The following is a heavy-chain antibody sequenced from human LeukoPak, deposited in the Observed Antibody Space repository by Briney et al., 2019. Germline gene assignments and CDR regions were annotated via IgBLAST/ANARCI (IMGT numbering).Heavy chain of an antibody. CDR3: AKDRGDTSSPPFDY. Sequence: GGSLRLSCAASGFTFTSYAMSWVRQAPGKGLEWVSAISGSGGSTYYTDSVKGRFTISRDNSKNTLYLQMNSLRAEDTALYYCAKDRGDTSSPPFDYWGQRTLVTISS. J-gene: IGHJ4*02. V-gene: IGHV3-23*01. CDR2: ISGSGGST. D-gene: IGHD2-2*01. CDR1: GFTFTSYA.